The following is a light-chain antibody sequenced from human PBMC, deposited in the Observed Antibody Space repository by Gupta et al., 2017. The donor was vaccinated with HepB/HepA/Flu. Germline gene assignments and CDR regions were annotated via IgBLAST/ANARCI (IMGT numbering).Light chain of an antibody. CDR3: QQYYSTPQT. V-gene: IGKV4-1*01. J-gene: IGKJ1*01. CDR2: WAS. CDR1: QSVSYSSNNKNY. Sequence: DIVMTQSPDSLAVSLGERATINCKSSQSVSYSSNNKNYLAWYQQKPGQPPKLLIYWASTRDSGVPDRFSGSGSGTDFTLTISSLQAEDVAVYYCQQYYSTPQTFGQGTKVEIK.